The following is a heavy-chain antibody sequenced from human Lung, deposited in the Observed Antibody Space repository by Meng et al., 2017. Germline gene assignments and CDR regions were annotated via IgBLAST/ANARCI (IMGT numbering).Heavy chain of an antibody. CDR3: ARGPTTMAHDFDY. CDR2: INHSGST. D-gene: IGHD4-11*01. Sequence: QGPVQQGGAGLLNPLEALSLTCVVSGGSFSDYYWSWIRQPPGKGLEWIGEINHSGSTNYNPSLESRATISVDTSQNNLSLKLSSVTAADSAVYYCARGPTTMAHDFDYWGQGTLVTVSS. J-gene: IGHJ4*02. CDR1: GGSFSDYY. V-gene: IGHV4-34*01.